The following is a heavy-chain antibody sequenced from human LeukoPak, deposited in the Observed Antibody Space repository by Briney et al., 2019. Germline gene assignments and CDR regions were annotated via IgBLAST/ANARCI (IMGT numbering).Heavy chain of an antibody. J-gene: IGHJ6*03. CDR1: GFTFRSYG. CDR3: ARVSVPAAIRMFYMDV. CDR2: IWYDGSNK. V-gene: IGHV3-33*01. Sequence: GGSLRLSCAASGFTFRSYGMHWVRQAPGEGLEWVAVIWYDGSNKNYADSVKGRFTISRDNAKNSLYLQMNSLRAEDTAVYYCARVSVPAAIRMFYMDVWGKGTTVTVSS. D-gene: IGHD2-2*01.